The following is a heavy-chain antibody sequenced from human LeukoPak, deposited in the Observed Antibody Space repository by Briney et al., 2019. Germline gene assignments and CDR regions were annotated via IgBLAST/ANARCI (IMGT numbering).Heavy chain of an antibody. CDR1: GYTFTDHY. D-gene: IGHD3-22*01. V-gene: IGHV1-2*07. CDR2: INPNSDGI. Sequence: ASVKVPCKASGYTFTDHYMHWVRQAPGQGLEWMGWINPNSDGINNYAHKFQGRVTMTRDTSISTAYMELSRLRSDDTAVYYCARDEITMIVVMAFDIWGQGTMVTVSS. J-gene: IGHJ3*02. CDR3: ARDEITMIVVMAFDI.